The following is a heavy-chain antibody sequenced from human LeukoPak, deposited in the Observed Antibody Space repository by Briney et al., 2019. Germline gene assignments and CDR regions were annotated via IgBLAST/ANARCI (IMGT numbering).Heavy chain of an antibody. CDR1: GFTFSSYW. CDR3: ARAPRYYYDSSGYRSPLDY. J-gene: IGHJ4*02. Sequence: PGGSLRLSCAASGFTFSSYWRSWVRQAPGKGLEWVANIKQDGSEKYYVDSVKGRFTISRDNAKNSLYLQMNSLRAEDTAVYYCARAPRYYYDSSGYRSPLDYWGQGTLVTVSS. D-gene: IGHD3-22*01. V-gene: IGHV3-7*01. CDR2: IKQDGSEK.